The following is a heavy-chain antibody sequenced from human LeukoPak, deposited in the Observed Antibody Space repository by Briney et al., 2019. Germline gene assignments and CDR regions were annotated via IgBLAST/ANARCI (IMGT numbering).Heavy chain of an antibody. D-gene: IGHD2-2*02. J-gene: IGHJ5*02. Sequence: GGSLRLSCAASGFTFSSYAMSWVRQAPGKGLEWVSAISGSGDSTYYADSVKGRFTISRDNSKNTLYLQMNSLRAEDTAVYYCAKDKRIVVVPAAIRFDPWGQGTLVTVSS. CDR1: GFTFSSYA. CDR2: ISGSGDST. CDR3: AKDKRIVVVPAAIRFDP. V-gene: IGHV3-23*01.